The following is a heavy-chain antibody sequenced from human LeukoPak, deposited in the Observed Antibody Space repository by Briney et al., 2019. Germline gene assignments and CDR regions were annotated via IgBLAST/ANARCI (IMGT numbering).Heavy chain of an antibody. CDR1: GYTFTGYY. CDR3: ARESHGWQQLSIDPPDY. Sequence: GASVKVSCQASGYTFTGYYMHGVRQAPGQGLEWMGWINPNSAGTNYAQKFQGRGTMTRDTSISTAYLELSRLRSDDTAVYYCARESHGWQQLSIDPPDYWGQGTLVTVSS. D-gene: IGHD6-13*01. CDR2: INPNSAGT. J-gene: IGHJ4*02. V-gene: IGHV1-2*02.